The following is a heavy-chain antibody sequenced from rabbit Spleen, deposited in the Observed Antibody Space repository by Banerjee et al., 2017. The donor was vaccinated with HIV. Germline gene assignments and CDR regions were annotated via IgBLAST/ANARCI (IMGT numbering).Heavy chain of an antibody. CDR3: ARWATTDGYFDL. V-gene: IGHV1S45*01. CDR2: IYAGSSGRI. J-gene: IGHJ4*01. Sequence: QEQLEESGGDLVKPEGSLTLTCTASGFSFSSSYWICWVRQAPGKGLEWVACIYAGSSGRINYASWAKGRFTISKTSSTTVTLQMTSLTAADTATYFCARWATTDGYFDLWGPGTLVTVS. CDR1: GFSFSSSYW. D-gene: IGHD1-1*01.